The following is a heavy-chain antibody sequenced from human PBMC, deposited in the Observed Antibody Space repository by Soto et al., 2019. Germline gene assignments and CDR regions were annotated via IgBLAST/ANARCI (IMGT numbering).Heavy chain of an antibody. Sequence: GGSLRLSCAASGFTFSNAWMNWVRQAPGKGLEWVGRIKSKTDGGTTDYAAPVKGRFTISRDDSKNTLYLQMNSLKTEDTAVYYCTAYCGGDCYSVTYYYYGMDVWGQGTTVTVSS. CDR2: IKSKTDGGTT. CDR3: TAYCGGDCYSVTYYYYGMDV. J-gene: IGHJ6*02. D-gene: IGHD2-21*02. CDR1: GFTFSNAW. V-gene: IGHV3-15*07.